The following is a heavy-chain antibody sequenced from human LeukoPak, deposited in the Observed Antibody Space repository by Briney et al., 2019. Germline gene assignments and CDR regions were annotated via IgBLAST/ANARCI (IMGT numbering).Heavy chain of an antibody. J-gene: IGHJ5*02. CDR2: IYPGDSDT. Sequence: GESLKISCKGTGYSFTSYSIGWVRQMPGKGLEWMGIIYPGDSDTRNSPSFQGQVTISADKSTSTAYPQWSSLKASDTAMYYCARHGPTSYSTGGFDPWGQGTLVTVSS. V-gene: IGHV5-51*01. D-gene: IGHD4-11*01. CDR3: ARHGPTSYSTGGFDP. CDR1: GYSFTSYS.